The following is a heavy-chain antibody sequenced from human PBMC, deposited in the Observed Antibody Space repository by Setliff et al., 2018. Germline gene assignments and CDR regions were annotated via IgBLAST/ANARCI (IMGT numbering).Heavy chain of an antibody. V-gene: IGHV4-39*01. CDR2: IHYSGST. CDR1: GGSISSSSYY. D-gene: IGHD3-3*01. CDR3: ARSSNFWNGYLFDW. J-gene: IGHJ4*02. Sequence: SETLSLTCTVSGGSISSSSYYWGWIRQPPGKGLEWIGSIHYSGSTYYNPSLKSRVTIFVDTSKNQFSLKLSSVTAADTAVYYCARSSNFWNGYLFDWWGQGSLVTVSS.